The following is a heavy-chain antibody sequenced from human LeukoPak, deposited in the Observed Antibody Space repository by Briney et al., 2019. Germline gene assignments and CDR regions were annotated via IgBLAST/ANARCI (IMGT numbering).Heavy chain of an antibody. CDR1: GFTFNNYG. J-gene: IGHJ4*02. D-gene: IGHD6-13*01. Sequence: QPGRSLRLSCAASGFTFNNYGMHYVRQAPGKGLEWVAVISDDGRNKNYADSVKGRFTISRDSSNNTLYLQMNSLRAEDTGVYYCAKDRETTASGTFDYWGQGTLVTVSS. CDR3: AKDRETTASGTFDY. CDR2: ISDDGRNK. V-gene: IGHV3-30*18.